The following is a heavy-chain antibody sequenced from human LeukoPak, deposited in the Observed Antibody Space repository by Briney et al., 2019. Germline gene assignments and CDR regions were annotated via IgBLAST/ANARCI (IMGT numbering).Heavy chain of an antibody. CDR1: GYTFIDYH. V-gene: IGHV1-46*01. CDR3: ARDQEGFDY. Sequence: ASVKVSCKASGYTFIDYHMHWVRQAPGQGLEWMAIIWSSGDRRRYAQKFQGRITMTSDASTSTVYMELSGLRSEDTAVYYCARDQEGFDYWGQGTLVTVSS. CDR2: IWSSGDRR. J-gene: IGHJ4*02.